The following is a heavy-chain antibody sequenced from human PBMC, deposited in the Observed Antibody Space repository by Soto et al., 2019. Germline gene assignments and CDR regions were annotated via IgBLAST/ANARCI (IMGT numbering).Heavy chain of an antibody. Sequence: QVHRVESGGAVVQPGKSLRLSCAASGFTFNTYGMYWVRQAPGTGLEWVAAISYDGSNKYHADSVKGRFTISRDNSKNTLYLQKNSLRVEDTAVYYCAKDIVRYTYGACDYWGQGALVTVSS. D-gene: IGHD5-18*01. CDR3: AKDIVRYTYGACDY. V-gene: IGHV3-30*18. CDR1: GFTFNTYG. J-gene: IGHJ4*02. CDR2: ISYDGSNK.